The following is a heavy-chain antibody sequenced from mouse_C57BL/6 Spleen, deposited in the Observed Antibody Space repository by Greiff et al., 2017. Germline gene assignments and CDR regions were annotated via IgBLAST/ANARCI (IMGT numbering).Heavy chain of an antibody. Sequence: QVHVKQSGAELVKPGASVKISCKASGYAFSSSWMNWVKQRPGKGLEWIGQIYPGDGDTNYNGKFKGKATLTADKSSSTAYMQLSSLTSEDSAVYFCARADGLWGQGTTLTVSS. CDR3: ARADGL. V-gene: IGHV1-80*01. CDR2: IYPGDGDT. D-gene: IGHD2-3*01. CDR1: GYAFSSSW. J-gene: IGHJ2*01.